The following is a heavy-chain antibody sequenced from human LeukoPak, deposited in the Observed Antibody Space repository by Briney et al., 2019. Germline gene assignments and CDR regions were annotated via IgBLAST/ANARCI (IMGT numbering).Heavy chain of an antibody. CDR1: GYSISSGYY. V-gene: IGHV4-38-2*02. D-gene: IGHD2-15*01. J-gene: IGHJ6*03. CDR2: IYHSGST. Sequence: KTSETLSLTCTVSGYSISSGYYWGWIRQPPGKGLEWIGSIYHSGSTYYNPSLKSRVTISVDTSKNQFSLKLSSVTAADTAVYYCARVHTDELLGYCSGGSCPPIITGYYYYMDVWGKGTTVTVSS. CDR3: ARVHTDELLGYCSGGSCPPIITGYYYYMDV.